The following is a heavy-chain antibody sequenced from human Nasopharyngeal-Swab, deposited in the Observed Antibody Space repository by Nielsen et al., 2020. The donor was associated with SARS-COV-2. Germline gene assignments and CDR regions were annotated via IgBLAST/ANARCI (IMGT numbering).Heavy chain of an antibody. CDR3: ARDPITMVQGGLNWFDP. CDR2: INSDGSST. V-gene: IGHV3-74*01. J-gene: IGHJ5*01. D-gene: IGHD3-10*01. CDR1: GFTFSSYW. Sequence: GESLKISCAASGFTFSSYWMHWVRQAPGKGLVWVSRINSDGSSTSYADSVKGRFTISRDNAKNTLYLQMNSLRAEDTAVYYCARDPITMVQGGLNWFDPWGQGTLVTVSS.